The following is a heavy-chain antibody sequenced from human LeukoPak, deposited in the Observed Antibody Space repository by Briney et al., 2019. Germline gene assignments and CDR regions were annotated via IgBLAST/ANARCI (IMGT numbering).Heavy chain of an antibody. CDR1: GGSISSYY. J-gene: IGHJ4*02. Sequence: SETLSLTCTVSGGSISSYYWSWIRQPPGKGLEWIGYIYYSGSTNYNPSLKSRVTISVDTSKNQFSLKLSSVTATDTAVYYCARIVGATTFDYWGQGTLVTVSS. CDR2: IYYSGST. CDR3: ARIVGATTFDY. V-gene: IGHV4-59*01. D-gene: IGHD1-26*01.